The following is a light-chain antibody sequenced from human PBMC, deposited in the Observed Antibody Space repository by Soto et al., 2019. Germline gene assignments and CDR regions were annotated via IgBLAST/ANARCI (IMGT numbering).Light chain of an antibody. CDR1: QSIRYY. V-gene: IGKV1-5*01. J-gene: IGKJ1*01. CDR3: QHHNSYSQT. CDR2: GAS. Sequence: IHLTQSPPTLSASVGDRVTITCRASQSIRYYLAWYQQMPGKATKLLIYGASSLQSGVPSRFSGSGSETEFTLTISSLQPDDFAIYFCQHHNSYSQTFGQGTKVDIK.